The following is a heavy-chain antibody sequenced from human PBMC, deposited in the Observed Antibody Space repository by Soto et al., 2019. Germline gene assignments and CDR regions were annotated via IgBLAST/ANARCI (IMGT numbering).Heavy chain of an antibody. CDR1: GFTFSSYW. Sequence: GGSLRLSCAASGFTFSSYWTSWVRQAPGKGLEWVANIKQDGSEKYYVDSVKGRFTISRDNAKNSLYLQMNSLRAEDTAVYYCASRSSGWYFDYWGQGTLVTVSS. J-gene: IGHJ4*02. CDR3: ASRSSGWYFDY. D-gene: IGHD6-19*01. V-gene: IGHV3-7*05. CDR2: IKQDGSEK.